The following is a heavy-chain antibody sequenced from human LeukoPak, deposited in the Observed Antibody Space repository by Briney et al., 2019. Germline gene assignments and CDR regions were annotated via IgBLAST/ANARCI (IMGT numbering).Heavy chain of an antibody. J-gene: IGHJ6*02. V-gene: IGHV3-74*01. D-gene: IGHD2-15*01. CDR2: IASDGSST. Sequence: GGSLRLSCAASGFTFSSYWMNWVRQAPGKGLVWVSRIASDGSSTTYADSVKGRFSISRDNAKNTLYLQMNSLRAEDTAVYYCARDLGLLYCSGGSCYSNYYYYGMDVWGQGTTVTVSS. CDR1: GFTFSSYW. CDR3: ARDLGLLYCSGGSCYSNYYYYGMDV.